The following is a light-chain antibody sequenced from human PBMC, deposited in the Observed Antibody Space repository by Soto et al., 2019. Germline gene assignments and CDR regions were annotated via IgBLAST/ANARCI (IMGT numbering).Light chain of an antibody. CDR2: DAS. V-gene: IGKV3-11*01. CDR3: QQRYNWPPIT. CDR1: QSVFSY. J-gene: IGKJ5*01. Sequence: EVVLTQSPATLSLSPGERATLSCRASQSVFSYFAWYQQKPGQAPRLLIYDASNRATGIPARFSGSGSGTDFTLTISSLEPEDFAVYYCQQRYNWPPITFGQGTRLEIK.